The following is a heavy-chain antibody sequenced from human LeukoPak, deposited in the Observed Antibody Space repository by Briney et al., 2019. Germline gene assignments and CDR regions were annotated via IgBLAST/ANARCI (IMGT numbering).Heavy chain of an antibody. CDR3: ARELHHDSSGYYSRLFDY. D-gene: IGHD3-22*01. CDR1: GGSISSYY. V-gene: IGHV4-4*07. Sequence: SETLSLTCTVSGGSISSYYWSWIRQPAGKGLEWIGRIYTSGSTNYNPSLKSRVTMSVDTSKNQFSLKLSSVTAADTAVYYCARELHHDSSGYYSRLFDYWGQGTLVTVSS. J-gene: IGHJ4*02. CDR2: IYTSGST.